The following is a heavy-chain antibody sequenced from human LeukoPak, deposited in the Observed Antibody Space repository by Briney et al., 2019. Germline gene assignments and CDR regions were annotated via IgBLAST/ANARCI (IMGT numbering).Heavy chain of an antibody. CDR3: ARYDFILISYFDL. Sequence: GGSLRLSCAAFGFTVSNNYMSWVRQAPGKKLEWVSDIYSDGTTFYADSVKGRFTISRDNSKNTLYLQMNSLRAEDTAVYHCARYDFILISYFDLWGRGALVTVSS. J-gene: IGHJ2*01. CDR2: IYSDGTT. V-gene: IGHV3-53*01. CDR1: GFTVSNNY. D-gene: IGHD3-3*01.